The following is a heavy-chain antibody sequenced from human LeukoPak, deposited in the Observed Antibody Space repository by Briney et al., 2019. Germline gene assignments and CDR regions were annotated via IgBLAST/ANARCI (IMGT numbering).Heavy chain of an antibody. D-gene: IGHD2-2*01. V-gene: IGHV3-21*01. CDR1: GFTFSSYS. CDR3: ARDKGTCSSTTCPGGDFDY. J-gene: IGHJ4*02. Sequence: GGSLRLSCAAPGFTFSSYSMNWVRQAPGKGLEWVSSISSSSSYIYYADSVKGRFTISRDNAKNSLYLQMNSLRAEDTAVYYCARDKGTCSSTTCPGGDFDYWGQGTLVTVSS. CDR2: ISSSSSYI.